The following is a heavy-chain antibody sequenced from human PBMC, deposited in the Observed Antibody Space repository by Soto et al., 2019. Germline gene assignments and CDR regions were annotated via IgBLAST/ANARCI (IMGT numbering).Heavy chain of an antibody. V-gene: IGHV1-69*13. CDR2: IIPIFGTA. CDR1: GYTFSSYA. CDR3: ARDETATNHYYYGMDV. D-gene: IGHD5-12*01. Sequence: SVKVSCKASGYTFSSYAISWVRQAPGQGLEWMGGIIPIFGTANYAQKFQGRVTITADESTSTAYMELSSLRSEDTAVYYCARDETATNHYYYGMDVWGQGTTVTVSS. J-gene: IGHJ6*02.